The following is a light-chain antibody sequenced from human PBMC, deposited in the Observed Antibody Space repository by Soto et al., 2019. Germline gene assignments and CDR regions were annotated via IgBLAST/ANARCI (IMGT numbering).Light chain of an antibody. V-gene: IGKV1-33*01. CDR3: QHYDDLPPIT. Sequence: DIQMTQSPSSLSASVGDRVTITCQASQDISNYLNWYQQKPGKAPKLLIYDASTLETGVPSRFSGSGSGTDFTSTITSLQPEDIATYYCQHYDDLPPITFGQGTRLEIK. CDR2: DAS. J-gene: IGKJ5*01. CDR1: QDISNY.